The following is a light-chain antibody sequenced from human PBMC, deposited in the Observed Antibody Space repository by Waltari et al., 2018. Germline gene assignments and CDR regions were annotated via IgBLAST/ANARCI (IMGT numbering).Light chain of an antibody. CDR2: KGS. CDR3: SLYMGSGIWV. V-gene: IGLV8-61*01. CDR1: SGSVSTTSY. J-gene: IGLJ3*02. Sequence: QTVVTQEPSLSVSPGGTVTLTCALTSGSVSTTSYATWYQQNPGQLPRTLLDKGSRRSSGFPDRFSGSVLGNTAALTITGAQADDESNYYCSLYMGSGIWVFGGGTKLTVL.